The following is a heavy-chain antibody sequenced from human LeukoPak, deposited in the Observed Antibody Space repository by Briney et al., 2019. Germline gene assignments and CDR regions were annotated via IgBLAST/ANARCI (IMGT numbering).Heavy chain of an antibody. J-gene: IGHJ4*02. D-gene: IGHD2-2*01. Sequence: SETLSLTYTVSGGSISSYYWSWIRQPPGKGLEWIGYIYYSGSTNYNPSLKSRVTISVDTSKNQFSLKLSSVTAADTAVYYCAGGRYQLLDYWGQGTLVTVSS. CDR2: IYYSGST. CDR3: AGGRYQLLDY. V-gene: IGHV4-59*01. CDR1: GGSISSYY.